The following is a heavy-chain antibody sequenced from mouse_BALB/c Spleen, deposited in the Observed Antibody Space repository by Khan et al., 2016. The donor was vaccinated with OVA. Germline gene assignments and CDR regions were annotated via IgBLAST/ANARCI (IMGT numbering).Heavy chain of an antibody. CDR1: GYSFTGYN. CDR3: AREGNYYCDY. J-gene: IGHJ2*01. CDR2: IDPYDGGT. D-gene: IGHD2-1*01. Sequence: VQLQQSGPELEKPGASVKISCKASGYSFTGYNLNWVKQSNGETLEWIGNIDPYDGGTSNNQKFKGKATLTVDTSSSTAYMQLKSLTSEDSAVYYCAREGNYYCDYWGQGTTLTVAS. V-gene: IGHV1S135*01.